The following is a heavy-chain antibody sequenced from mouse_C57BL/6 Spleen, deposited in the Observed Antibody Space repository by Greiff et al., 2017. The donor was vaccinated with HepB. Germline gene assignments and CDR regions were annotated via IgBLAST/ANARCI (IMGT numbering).Heavy chain of an antibody. J-gene: IGHJ2*01. CDR2: ISNLAYSI. CDR3: ARLGSLGYFDY. Sequence: EVKLMESGGGLVQPGGSLKLSCAASGFTFSDYGMAWVRQAPRKGPEWVAFISNLAYSIYYADTVTGRFTISRENAKNTLYLEMSSLRSEDTAMYYCARLGSLGYFDYWGQGTTLTVSS. D-gene: IGHD1-1*01. V-gene: IGHV5-15*01. CDR1: GFTFSDYG.